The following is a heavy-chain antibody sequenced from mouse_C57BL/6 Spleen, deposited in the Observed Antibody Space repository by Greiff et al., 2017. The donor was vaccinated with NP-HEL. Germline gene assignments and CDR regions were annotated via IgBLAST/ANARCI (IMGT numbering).Heavy chain of an antibody. V-gene: IGHV1-81*01. CDR3: AGGGFLYGTREGGY. D-gene: IGHD1-1*01. CDR2: IYPRSGNT. J-gene: IGHJ2*01. Sequence: VKLQESGAELARPGASVKLSCKASGYTFTSYGISWVKQRTGQGLEWIGEIYPRSGNTYYNEKFKGKATLTADKSSSTAYMELRSLTSEDSAVYFCAGGGFLYGTREGGYWGQGTTLTVSS. CDR1: GYTFTSYG.